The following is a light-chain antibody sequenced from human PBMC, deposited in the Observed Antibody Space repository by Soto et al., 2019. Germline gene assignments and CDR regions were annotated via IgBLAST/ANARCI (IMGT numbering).Light chain of an antibody. J-gene: IGLJ3*02. V-gene: IGLV1-51*01. CDR3: GTWDSSLSAGV. CDR1: SSNIGNNY. Sequence: QSVLTQPPSVSAAPGQKVTISCSGSSSNIGNNYVSWYQQLPGTAPKLLIHDNNKRPSGIPDRFSGSKSGTSATLGITGLQTGDEADYYRGTWDSSLSAGVFGGGTKLTVL. CDR2: DNN.